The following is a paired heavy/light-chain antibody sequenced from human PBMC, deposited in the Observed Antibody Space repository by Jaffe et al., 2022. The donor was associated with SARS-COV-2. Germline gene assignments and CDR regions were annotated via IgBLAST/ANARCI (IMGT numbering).Heavy chain of an antibody. CDR3: ARESYDYVWGSYRPDAFDI. CDR1: GGSISSYY. Sequence: QVQLQESGPGLVKPSETLSLTCTVSGGSISSYYWSWIRQPPGKGLEWIGYIYYSGSTNYNPSLKSRVTISVDTSKNQFSLKLSSVTAADTAVYYCARESYDYVWGSYRPDAFDIWGQGTMVTVSS. CDR2: IYYSGST. D-gene: IGHD3-16*02. J-gene: IGHJ3*02. V-gene: IGHV4-59*01.
Light chain of an antibody. CDR2: WAS. CDR1: QSVLYSSNNKNY. J-gene: IGKJ4*01. V-gene: IGKV4-1*01. Sequence: DIVMTQSPDSLAVSLGERATINCKSSQSVLYSSNNKNYLAWYQQKPGQPPKLLIYWASTRESGVPDRFSGSGSGTDFTLTISSLQAEDVAVYYCQQYYSTRGLTFGGGTKVEIK. CDR3: QQYYSTRGLT.